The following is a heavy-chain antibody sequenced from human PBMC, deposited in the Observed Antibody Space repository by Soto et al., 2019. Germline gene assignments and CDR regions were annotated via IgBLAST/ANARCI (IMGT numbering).Heavy chain of an antibody. J-gene: IGHJ5*02. V-gene: IGHV1-69*02. Sequence: ASVKVSCKASGCTFSSYTISWVRQAPGQGLEWMGRIIPILGIANYAQKFQGRVTITADKSTSTAYMELSSLRSEDTAVYYCASLAYGYSSGWYYWFDPWGQGTLVTVSS. CDR1: GCTFSSYT. CDR3: ASLAYGYSSGWYYWFDP. D-gene: IGHD6-19*01. CDR2: IIPILGIA.